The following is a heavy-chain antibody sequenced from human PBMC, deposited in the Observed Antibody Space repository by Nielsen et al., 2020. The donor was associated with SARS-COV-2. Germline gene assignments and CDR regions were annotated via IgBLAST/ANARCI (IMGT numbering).Heavy chain of an antibody. J-gene: IGHJ6*03. CDR3: ARERVYYYYMDV. D-gene: IGHD6-13*01. V-gene: IGHV3-9*01. CDR1: GFIFDDYA. Sequence: SLRLSCAASGFIFDDYAMHWVRQAPGKGLEWVSGISWNSGSTGYADSVKGRFTISRDNAKNSLYLQMNSLRAEDTAVYYCARERVYYYYMDVWGKGTTVTVSS. CDR2: ISWNSGST.